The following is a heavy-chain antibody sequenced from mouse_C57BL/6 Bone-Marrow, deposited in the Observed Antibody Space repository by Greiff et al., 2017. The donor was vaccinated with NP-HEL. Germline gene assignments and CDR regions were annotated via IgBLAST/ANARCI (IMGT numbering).Heavy chain of an antibody. CDR3: ARREIYDGYAWFAY. D-gene: IGHD2-3*01. J-gene: IGHJ3*01. V-gene: IGHV1-54*01. Sequence: VQLQQSGAELVRPGTSVKVSCKASGYAFTNYLIEWVKQRPGQGLEWIGVINPGSGGTNYNEKFKGKATLTADKSSSTAYMQLSSLTSEDSAVYVGARREIYDGYAWFAYWGQGTLVTVSA. CDR2: INPGSGGT. CDR1: GYAFTNYL.